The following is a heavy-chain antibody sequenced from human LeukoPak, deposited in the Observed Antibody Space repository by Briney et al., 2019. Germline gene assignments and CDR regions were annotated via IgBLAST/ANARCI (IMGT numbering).Heavy chain of an antibody. CDR3: ATEGQYYDSSGYPTWTFDS. Sequence: GGSLRLSCAASGFTVSSSYMSWVRQAPGKGLEWVSVIYSGGSTYYADSVKGRFTISRDNSKNTLYLQMNSLRAEDTTVYYCATEGQYYDSSGYPTWTFDSWGQGTLVTVSS. CDR1: GFTVSSSY. V-gene: IGHV3-66*02. CDR2: IYSGGST. D-gene: IGHD3-22*01. J-gene: IGHJ4*02.